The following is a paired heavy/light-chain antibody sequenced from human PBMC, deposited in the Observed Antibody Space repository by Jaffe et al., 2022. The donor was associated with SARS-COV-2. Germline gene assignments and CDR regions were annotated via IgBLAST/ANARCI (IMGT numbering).Light chain of an antibody. CDR2: AAS. Sequence: DIQMTQSPSSLSASVGDRVTITCRASQGISNYLAWFQQKPGEAPKSLIYAASSLQGGVPSKFSGSGSGTDFTLTISSLQPEDFATYFCQQYNSYPYTFGQGTKLEIK. V-gene: IGKV1-16*02. J-gene: IGKJ2*01. CDR1: QGISNY. CDR3: QQYNSYPYT.
Heavy chain of an antibody. CDR1: GGSISSYY. CDR2: IYYSGNT. CDR3: AREKGRYYYIDV. Sequence: QVQLQESGPGLVKPSETLSLTCTVSGGSISSYYWSWIRQPPGKGLEWIGYIYYSGNTNYNPSLKSRVTISVDTSKNQFSLKLRSVTAADTAVYYCAREKGRYYYIDVWGKGTPVTVSS. V-gene: IGHV4-59*01. J-gene: IGHJ6*03.